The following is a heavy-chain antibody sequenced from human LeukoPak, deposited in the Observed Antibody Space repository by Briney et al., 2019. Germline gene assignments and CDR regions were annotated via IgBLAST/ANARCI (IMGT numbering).Heavy chain of an antibody. V-gene: IGHV3-15*01. D-gene: IGHD1-20*01. Sequence: AGSLRLSCAASGFTSSNAWMSWHRQAPGNGREWVSRIKSKTDGGTTDYAAPVKGRFTISRDDSKNTMYLQMNSLKTEDTDVYYCTTGPVTRSSYNWKNDYWGQGTLVTVSS. CDR3: TTGPVTRSSYNWKNDY. CDR1: GFTSSNAW. CDR2: IKSKTDGGTT. J-gene: IGHJ4*02.